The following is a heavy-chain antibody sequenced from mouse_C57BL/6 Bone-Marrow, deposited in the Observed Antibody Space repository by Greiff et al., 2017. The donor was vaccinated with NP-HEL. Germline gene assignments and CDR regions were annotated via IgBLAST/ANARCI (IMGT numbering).Heavy chain of an antibody. J-gene: IGHJ3*01. CDR2: IHPNSGST. CDR1: GYTFTSYW. V-gene: IGHV1-64*01. CDR3: ARAGFRQERPWFAY. Sequence: QVQLQQPGAELVKPGASVKLSCKASGYTFTSYWMHWVKQRPGQGLEWIGMIHPNSGSTNYNEKFKSKATLTVDKSSSTAYMQLSSLTSEDSAVYFCARAGFRQERPWFAYWGQGTLVTVSA.